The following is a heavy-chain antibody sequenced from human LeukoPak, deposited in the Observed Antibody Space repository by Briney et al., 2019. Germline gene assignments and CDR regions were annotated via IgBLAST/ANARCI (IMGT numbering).Heavy chain of an antibody. V-gene: IGHV1-69*13. CDR3: ARERGGDYVFDP. D-gene: IGHD4-17*01. CDR2: IIPIFGAA. CDR1: GGTFSSYA. Sequence: SVKVSCKASGGTFSSYAISWVRQAPGQGPEWMGGIIPIFGAANYAQKFQGRVTITADESTSTAYMELSSLRSEDTAVYYCARERGGDYVFDPWGQGTLVTVSS. J-gene: IGHJ5*02.